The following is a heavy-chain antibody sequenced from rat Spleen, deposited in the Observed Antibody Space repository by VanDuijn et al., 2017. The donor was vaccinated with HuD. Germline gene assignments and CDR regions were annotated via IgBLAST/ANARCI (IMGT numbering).Heavy chain of an antibody. CDR1: GFTFSDYY. CDR2: ISYEGSST. V-gene: IGHV5-22*01. Sequence: EVQLVESGGGLVQPGRSLKLSCAASGFTFSDYYMAWVRQAPKKGLEWVASISYEGSSTYYGDSVKGRFTISRDNAKSTLYLQMNSLRSEDTATYYCARRPGPDYWGQGVMVTVSS. J-gene: IGHJ2*01. CDR3: ARRPGPDY. D-gene: IGHD1-4*01.